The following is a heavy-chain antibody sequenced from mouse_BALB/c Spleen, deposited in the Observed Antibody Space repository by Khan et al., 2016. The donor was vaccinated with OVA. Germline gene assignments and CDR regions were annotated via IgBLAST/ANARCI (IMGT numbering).Heavy chain of an antibody. CDR3: AREGALYYFDY. V-gene: IGHV1-76*01. D-gene: IGHD3-1*01. CDR2: IYPGTDNT. J-gene: IGHJ2*01. Sequence: QVQLKESGTELVRPGASVELSCKTSAYIFTSYWIHWVKQRSGQGLEWFARIYPGTDNTYYNEKLKDKVTLTADKSSSTVYMQLSSLKSEDSAVYFCAREGALYYFDYWGQGTTLTVSS. CDR1: AYIFTSYW.